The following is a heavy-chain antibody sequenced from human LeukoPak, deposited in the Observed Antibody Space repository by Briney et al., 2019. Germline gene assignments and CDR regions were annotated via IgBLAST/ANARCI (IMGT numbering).Heavy chain of an antibody. CDR1: GGSISSHY. Sequence: SETLSLTCTVSGGSISSHYWSWIRQFPGKGLEWIGYIFYSGTTKYNPSLKSRVTISVDTSKSQFSLNLTSVTDADTAVYYCVAHLVAVFHHWGQGALVTVSP. CDR2: IFYSGTT. J-gene: IGHJ1*01. V-gene: IGHV4-59*03. CDR3: VAHLVAVFHH.